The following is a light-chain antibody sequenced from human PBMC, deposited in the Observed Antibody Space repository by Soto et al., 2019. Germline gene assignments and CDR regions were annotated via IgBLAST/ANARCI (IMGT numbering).Light chain of an antibody. CDR3: TSYAGTDVHYV. CDR1: SSDVGYYNY. CDR2: EVS. V-gene: IGLV2-8*01. J-gene: IGLJ1*01. Sequence: QXVLTQPPSAXGSPGQSVTISCTGTSSDVGYYNYVSWYQQYPGKAPKLLIYEVSKRPSGVPDRFSGSKSGNTASLTVSGLQAADEADYYCTSYAGTDVHYVFGTGTKVTVL.